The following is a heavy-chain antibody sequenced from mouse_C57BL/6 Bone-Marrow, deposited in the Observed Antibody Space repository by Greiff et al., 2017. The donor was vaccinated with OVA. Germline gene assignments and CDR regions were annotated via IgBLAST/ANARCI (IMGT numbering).Heavy chain of an antibody. CDR1: GYTFTDHT. J-gene: IGHJ2*01. CDR3: AREPIRYYFDY. CDR2: IYPRDGST. V-gene: IGHV1-78*01. Sequence: VKLMESDAELVKPGASVKISCKASGYTFTDHTIHWMKQRPEQGLEWIGYIYPRDGSTKYNEKFKGKATLTADKSSSTAYMQRNSLTSEDAAVYFCAREPIRYYFDYWGQGTTLTVSS.